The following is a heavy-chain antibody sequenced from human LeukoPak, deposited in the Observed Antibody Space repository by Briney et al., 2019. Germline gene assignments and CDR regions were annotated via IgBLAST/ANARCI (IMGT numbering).Heavy chain of an antibody. V-gene: IGHV1-8*01. CDR3: ARRHGRCSDGSCYYPDY. J-gene: IGHJ4*02. CDR2: MNPNSGNT. D-gene: IGHD2-15*01. CDR1: GYTFTSYD. Sequence: GASVKVSCKASGYTFTSYDINWVRQATGQGLEWMGWMNPNSGNTGYAQKFQGRVTMTRNSSITTAYMELSSLRSEDTAVYHCARRHGRCSDGSCYYPDYWGQGTLVTVSS.